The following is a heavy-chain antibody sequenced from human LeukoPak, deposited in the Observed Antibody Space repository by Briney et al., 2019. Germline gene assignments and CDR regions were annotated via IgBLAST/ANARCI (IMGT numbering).Heavy chain of an antibody. D-gene: IGHD2-15*01. CDR1: GYTFTSYA. CDR2: INAGNGNT. CDR3: ARDRGGGAFDI. Sequence: ASMKVSCKASGYTFTSYAMHWVRQAPGQRLEWMGWINAGNGNTKYSQKFQGRVTITRDTSASTAYMELSSLRSEDTAVYYCARDRGGGAFDIWGQGTMVTVSS. V-gene: IGHV1-3*01. J-gene: IGHJ3*02.